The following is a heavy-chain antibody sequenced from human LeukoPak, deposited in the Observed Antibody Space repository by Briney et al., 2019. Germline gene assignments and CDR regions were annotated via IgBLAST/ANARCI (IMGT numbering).Heavy chain of an antibody. CDR3: TRIDPLGFFDQ. CDR1: GAFTSRYY. CDR2: IFYSGNS. V-gene: IGHV4-59*12. Sequence: PSETLSLTCSVSGAFTSRYYCSWFRQPLPQGLEWIGNIFYSGNSNYNPSLTNRISMSVDPSKTQFSLELTSVTAADTAVYYCTRIDPLGFFDQWGPGTLVTVSS. D-gene: IGHD6-25*01. J-gene: IGHJ4*01.